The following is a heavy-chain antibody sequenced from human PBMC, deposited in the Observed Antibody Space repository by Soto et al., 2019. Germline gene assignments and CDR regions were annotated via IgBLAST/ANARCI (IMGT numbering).Heavy chain of an antibody. J-gene: IGHJ4*02. CDR2: ISAYNGNT. D-gene: IGHD1-26*01. Sequence: QVQLVQSGAEVKTPGASVKVSCKASGYTFTSYGLSWVRQAPGQGLEWMGWISAYNGNTNYAQKLQGRVIMTKDTSTSTAYMELRSLRSDDTAVYYCAREQQRESGSPTDYWGQGTLVTVSS. CDR3: AREQQRESGSPTDY. CDR1: GYTFTSYG. V-gene: IGHV1-18*01.